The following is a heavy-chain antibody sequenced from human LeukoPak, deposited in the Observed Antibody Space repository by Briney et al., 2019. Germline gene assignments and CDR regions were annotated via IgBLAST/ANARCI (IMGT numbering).Heavy chain of an antibody. V-gene: IGHV1-18*01. CDR3: ARDVQIYCSSTSCYVDYDAFDI. CDR2: ISAYNGNT. CDR1: GYTFTSYG. Sequence: ASVKDSCKASGYTFTSYGISWVRQAPGQGLEWMGWISAYNGNTNYAQKLQGRVTMTTDTYTSTAYMELRSLRSDDTAVYYCARDVQIYCSSTSCYVDYDAFDIWGQGTMVTVSS. J-gene: IGHJ3*02. D-gene: IGHD2-2*01.